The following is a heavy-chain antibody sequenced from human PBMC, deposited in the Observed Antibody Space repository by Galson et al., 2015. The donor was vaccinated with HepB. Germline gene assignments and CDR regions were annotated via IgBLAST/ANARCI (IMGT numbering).Heavy chain of an antibody. D-gene: IGHD2-2*01. CDR3: ARDYSMSTRKWFDP. Sequence: VKVSCKASGYKFSDYGINWVRQAPGQGLEWMGWISGYNGNTNYAQNFQGRVTMTTDTSTSTVYMEVKNLRSDDTAVYYCARDYSMSTRKWFDPWGQGTLVTVSS. V-gene: IGHV1-18*01. CDR1: GYKFSDYG. CDR2: ISGYNGNT. J-gene: IGHJ5*02.